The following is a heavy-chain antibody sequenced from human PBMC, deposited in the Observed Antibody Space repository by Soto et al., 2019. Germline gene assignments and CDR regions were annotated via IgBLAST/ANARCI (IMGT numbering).Heavy chain of an antibody. V-gene: IGHV3-30-3*01. CDR3: AREKGDSSGYYPTYGMDV. D-gene: IGHD3-22*01. J-gene: IGHJ6*02. CDR2: ISYDGSNK. CDR1: GFTFSSYA. Sequence: QVQLVESGGGVVQPGRSLRLSCAASGFTFSSYAMHWVRQAPGKGLEWVAVISYDGSNKYYADSVKGRFTISRDNSXXTXHLQMNSLRAEDTAVYYCAREKGDSSGYYPTYGMDVWGQGTTVTVSS.